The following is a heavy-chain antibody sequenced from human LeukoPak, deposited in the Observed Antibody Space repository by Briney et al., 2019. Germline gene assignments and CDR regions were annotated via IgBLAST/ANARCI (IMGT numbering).Heavy chain of an antibody. D-gene: IGHD2-2*03. Sequence: GGSLRLSCAASGFTFSSYWMSWVRQAPGKGLEWVASIKQDGSEKYYVDSVKGRFTISRDNAKNSLYLQMNSLRAEDTAVYYCAREMDIVVVPAAPFDYWGQGTLVTVSS. CDR1: GFTFSSYW. CDR3: AREMDIVVVPAAPFDY. CDR2: IKQDGSEK. V-gene: IGHV3-7*03. J-gene: IGHJ4*02.